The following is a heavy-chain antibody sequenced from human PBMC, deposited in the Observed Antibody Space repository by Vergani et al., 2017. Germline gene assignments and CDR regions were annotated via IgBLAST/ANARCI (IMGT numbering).Heavy chain of an antibody. CDR3: ATEPTGGWFDP. V-gene: IGHV1-69*11. CDR1: GGTFCSYA. CDR2: IIPILGTA. J-gene: IGHJ5*02. D-gene: IGHD4-23*01. Sequence: QVQLVQSGAEVKKPGSSVKVSCKASGGTFCSYAISWVRQAPGQGLEWMGRIIPILGTANYAQNFQGRVTITADESTSTDYMELRSLRSEDTAVYYCATEPTGGWFDPWGQGTLVTVSS.